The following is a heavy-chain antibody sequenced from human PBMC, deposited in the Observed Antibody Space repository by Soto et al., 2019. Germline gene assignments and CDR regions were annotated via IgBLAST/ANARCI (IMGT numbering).Heavy chain of an antibody. Sequence: SENPSLNSAVKGGSCCGYYWNSIGQPPGMGLEWIGEINHSGSTNYNPSLKSRVTISVDTSKNQFSLKLSSVTAADTAVYYCARARARDKAFYMVRGVYGMDVWGQGTTVT. CDR2: INHSGST. CDR1: GGSCCGYY. D-gene: IGHD3-10*01. J-gene: IGHJ6*02. V-gene: IGHV4-34*01. CDR3: ARARARDKAFYMVRGVYGMDV.